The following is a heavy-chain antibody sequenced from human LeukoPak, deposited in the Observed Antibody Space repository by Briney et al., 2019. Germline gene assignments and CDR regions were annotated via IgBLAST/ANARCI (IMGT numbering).Heavy chain of an antibody. CDR2: ISISGSTI. CDR1: GFTFSDYY. Sequence: GGSLRLSCAASGFTFSDYYMSWIRQAPGKGLERVSYISISGSTIYYADSVKGRFTISRDKDKNSLYLQMNSLRAEDTAVYYCAREPSLYGSGSYERWDYYYYYYGMDVWGQGTTVTVSS. J-gene: IGHJ6*02. CDR3: AREPSLYGSGSYERWDYYYYYYGMDV. D-gene: IGHD3-10*01. V-gene: IGHV3-11*01.